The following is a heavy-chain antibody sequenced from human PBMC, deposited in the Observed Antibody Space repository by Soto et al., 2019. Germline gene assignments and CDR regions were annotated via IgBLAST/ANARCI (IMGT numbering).Heavy chain of an antibody. CDR2: ISSSSSYI. D-gene: IGHD3-3*01. CDR3: AREQTYYDFWSGYYPNYYYMDV. V-gene: IGHV3-21*01. J-gene: IGHJ6*03. CDR1: GFTLSSYS. Sequence: PGGSLRLSCAASGFTLSSYSMNWVRQAPGKGLEWVSSISSSSSYIYYADSVKGRFTISRDNAKNSLYLQMNSLRAEDTAVYYCAREQTYYDFWSGYYPNYYYMDVWGKGTTVTVSS.